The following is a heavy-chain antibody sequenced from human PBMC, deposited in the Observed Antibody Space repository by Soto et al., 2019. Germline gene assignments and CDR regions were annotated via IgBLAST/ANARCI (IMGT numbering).Heavy chain of an antibody. D-gene: IGHD2-15*01. CDR2: VWYDGSEK. Sequence: QVYLVESGGGVVQPGRSLRLSCAASGFPFSTYAMHWVRQAPGKGLEWVAVVWYDGSEKYYADSVKDRFTISRDNSKKMVYLQMKSLRVDDTATYYCAKDGDRTYCSDGNCAFFDSWGQGALVTVSS. CDR3: AKDGDRTYCSDGNCAFFDS. J-gene: IGHJ4*02. V-gene: IGHV3-33*06. CDR1: GFPFSTYA.